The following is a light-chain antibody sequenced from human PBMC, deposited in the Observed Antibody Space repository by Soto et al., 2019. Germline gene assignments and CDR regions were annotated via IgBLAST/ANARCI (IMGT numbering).Light chain of an antibody. CDR1: QSIRSER. V-gene: IGKV3-11*01. J-gene: IGKJ4*01. CDR2: DAS. Sequence: EIVLTQSPDTLSLSPGERATLSCRASQSIRSERLAWYQQKPGQAPRLLIYDASNRATGIPARFSGSGSGTDFTLTISSLEPEDFAVYYCQQRSNWPPTFGGGTKVDIK. CDR3: QQRSNWPPT.